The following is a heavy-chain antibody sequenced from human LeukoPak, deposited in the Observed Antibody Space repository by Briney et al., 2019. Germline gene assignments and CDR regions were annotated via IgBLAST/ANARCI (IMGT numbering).Heavy chain of an antibody. J-gene: IGHJ5*02. CDR2: FYTSGST. Sequence: SETLSLTCTVSGGSISSYYWSWIRQPPGKGLEWIGYFYTSGSTNYNPSLKSRVTISVDTSKNQFSLKLSSVTAADTAVYYCARQSAEGWFDPWGQGTLVTVSS. CDR3: ARQSAEGWFDP. CDR1: GGSISSYY. V-gene: IGHV4-4*09.